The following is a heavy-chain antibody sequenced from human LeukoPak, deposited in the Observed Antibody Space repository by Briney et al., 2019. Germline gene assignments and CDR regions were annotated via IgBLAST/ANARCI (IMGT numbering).Heavy chain of an antibody. Sequence: GESLKISCKGSGYSFTSYWIGWVRQMPGKGLEWMGIIYPGDSDTRYSPSFQGQVTISADKSISTAYLQWSSLKASDTAMYYRASTITIFGVVLKDAFDIWGQGTMVTVTS. CDR2: IYPGDSDT. CDR1: GYSFTSYW. J-gene: IGHJ3*02. V-gene: IGHV5-51*01. D-gene: IGHD3-3*01. CDR3: ASTITIFGVVLKDAFDI.